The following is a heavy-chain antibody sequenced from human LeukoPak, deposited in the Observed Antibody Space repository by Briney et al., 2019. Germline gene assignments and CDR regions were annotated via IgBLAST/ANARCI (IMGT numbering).Heavy chain of an antibody. CDR3: ARGGRVAAADNWFDP. V-gene: IGHV1-18*01. Sequence: GASVKVSCKASGYTFTSYGISWVRQAPGQGLEWMGWISAYNGNTNYAQKLQGRVTMTTDTSTSTAYMGLRSLRSDDTAVYYCARGGRVAAADNWFDPWGQGTLVTVSS. CDR2: ISAYNGNT. J-gene: IGHJ5*02. D-gene: IGHD6-13*01. CDR1: GYTFTSYG.